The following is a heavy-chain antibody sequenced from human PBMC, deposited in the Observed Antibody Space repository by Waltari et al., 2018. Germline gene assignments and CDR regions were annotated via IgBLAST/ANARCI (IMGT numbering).Heavy chain of an antibody. CDR1: GGSFSGYY. D-gene: IGHD3-3*01. Sequence: QVQLQQWGAGLLKPSETLSLTCAVYGGSFSGYYWSWIRQPPGQGLEWIGEINHSGSTNYNPSLKSRVTISVDTSKNQFSLKLSSVTAADTAVYYCARGASDYDFWSGYYTRYYYYYMDVWGKGTTVTISS. CDR2: INHSGST. CDR3: ARGASDYDFWSGYYTRYYYYYMDV. J-gene: IGHJ6*03. V-gene: IGHV4-34*01.